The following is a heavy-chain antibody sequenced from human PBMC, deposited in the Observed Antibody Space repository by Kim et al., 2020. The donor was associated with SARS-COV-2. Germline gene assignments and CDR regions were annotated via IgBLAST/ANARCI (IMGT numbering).Heavy chain of an antibody. D-gene: IGHD3-22*01. J-gene: IGHJ4*02. CDR3: ARAQTYYYDRAPAYYFDY. V-gene: IGHV3-53*01. CDR1: GFTVSSNY. Sequence: GGSLRLSCAASGFTVSSNYMSWVRQAPGKGLEWVSVIYSGGSTYYADSVKGRFTISRDNSKNTLYLQMNSLRAEDTAVYYCARAQTYYYDRAPAYYFDYWGQGTLVTVSS. CDR2: IYSGGST.